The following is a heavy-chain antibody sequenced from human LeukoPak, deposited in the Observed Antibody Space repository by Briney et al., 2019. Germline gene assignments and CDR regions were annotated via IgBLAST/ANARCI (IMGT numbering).Heavy chain of an antibody. CDR2: IYSGGST. CDR3: AREGTGYCSGGSCLN. J-gene: IGHJ4*02. Sequence: GGSLRLSCAASGFTVSSNYMSWVRQAPGKGLEWVSVIYSGGSTYYADSVKGRFTISRDNSKNTLYLQMNSLRAEDTAVYYCAREGTGYCSGGSCLNWGQGTLVTVSS. V-gene: IGHV3-66*02. D-gene: IGHD2-15*01. CDR1: GFTVSSNY.